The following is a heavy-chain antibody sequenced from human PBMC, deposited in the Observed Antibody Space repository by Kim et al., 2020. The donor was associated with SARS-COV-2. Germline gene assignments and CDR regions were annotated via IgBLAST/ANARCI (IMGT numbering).Heavy chain of an antibody. D-gene: IGHD3-22*01. CDR2: INHSGST. Sequence: SETLSLTCAVYGGSFSGYYWSWIRQPPGKGLEWIGEINHSGSTNYNPSLKSRVTISVDTSKNQFSLKLSSVTAADTAVYYCARGYYYDSSGYGSSVFDYWGQGTLVTVSS. CDR1: GGSFSGYY. J-gene: IGHJ4*02. CDR3: ARGYYYDSSGYGSSVFDY. V-gene: IGHV4-34*01.